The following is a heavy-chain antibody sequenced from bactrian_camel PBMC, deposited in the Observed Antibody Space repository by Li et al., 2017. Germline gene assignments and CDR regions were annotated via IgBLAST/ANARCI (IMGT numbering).Heavy chain of an antibody. D-gene: IGHD4*01. CDR3: TKDYPGPGIDFDG. CDR2: VASNGGST. V-gene: IGHV3S1*01. CDR1: GFTFSGYW. Sequence: VQLVESGGDLVQPGGSLTLSCTASGFTFSGYWMYWVRQTPAKGLEWVSGVASNGGSTEYADSIVGRFTISRDNAKSTVYLQLNSLRSEDTAVYYCTKDYPGPGIDFDGWGQGTQVTVS. J-gene: IGHJ4*01.